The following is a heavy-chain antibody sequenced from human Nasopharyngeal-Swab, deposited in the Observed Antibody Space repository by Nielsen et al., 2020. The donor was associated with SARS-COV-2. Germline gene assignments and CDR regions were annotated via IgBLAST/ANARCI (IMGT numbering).Heavy chain of an antibody. J-gene: IGHJ6*04. Sequence: GESLKISCAASTFTFSSHWMSWVRQAPGKGLEWVANIKQDGSEKYYVDSVKGRFTISRDNAKNSLYLQMNSLRAEDTAVYYCARATTVKGVLGDVWGKGTTVTVSS. CDR2: IKQDGSEK. D-gene: IGHD4-11*01. V-gene: IGHV3-7*01. CDR3: ARATTVKGVLGDV. CDR1: TFTFSSHW.